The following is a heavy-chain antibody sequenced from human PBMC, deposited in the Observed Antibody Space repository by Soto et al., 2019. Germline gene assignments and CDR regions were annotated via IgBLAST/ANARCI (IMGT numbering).Heavy chain of an antibody. CDR3: ASHYYDSSGYYRPY. Sequence: PGGSLRLSCAASGFTFGDYEMSWIRQAAGKGPEWVSFLSRSGNTIYYADSVKGRFSISRDNAENSLYLQMNSLRAEDTAVYYCASHYYDSSGYYRPYWGQGTLVTVSS. V-gene: IGHV3-11*04. CDR2: LSRSGNTI. CDR1: GFTFGDYE. J-gene: IGHJ4*02. D-gene: IGHD3-22*01.